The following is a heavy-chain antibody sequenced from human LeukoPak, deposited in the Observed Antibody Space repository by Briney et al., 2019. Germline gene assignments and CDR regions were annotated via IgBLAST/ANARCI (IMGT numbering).Heavy chain of an antibody. CDR1: GGSFSGYY. D-gene: IGHD4-23*01. Sequence: PSETLSLTCAVYGGSFSGYYWSWIRQPPGKGLEWIGEINHSGSTNYNPSLKSRVTISVDTSKSQFSLKLSSVTAADTAVYYCASQYGLRWYYWGQGTLVTVSS. CDR2: INHSGST. CDR3: ASQYGLRWYY. V-gene: IGHV4-34*01. J-gene: IGHJ4*02.